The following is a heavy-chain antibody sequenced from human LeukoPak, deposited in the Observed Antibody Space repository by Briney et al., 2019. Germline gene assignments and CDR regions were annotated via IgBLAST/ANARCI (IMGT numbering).Heavy chain of an antibody. CDR2: IYYSGST. D-gene: IGHD1-26*01. J-gene: IGHJ4*02. CDR3: ARSSLVGATDFDY. CDR1: GGSISSSSYY. Sequence: SETLSLTCTVSGGSISSSSYYWGWIRQPPGKGLEWIGSIYYSGSTYYNPSLKSRVTISVDTSKNQFSLKLSSVTAADTAVYYCARSSLVGATDFDYWGQGTLVTVSS. V-gene: IGHV4-39*01.